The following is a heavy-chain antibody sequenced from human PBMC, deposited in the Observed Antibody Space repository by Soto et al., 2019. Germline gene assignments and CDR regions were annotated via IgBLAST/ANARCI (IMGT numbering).Heavy chain of an antibody. Sequence: QVQLVESGGDVVQPGRSLRLSCAASGFTFSSNVLHWVRQAPGKGLEWVAVMSPDGDIKIYTDSVKGRFTISRDNSKNTLYLQMNSLRTEDTAMYYCALDRIPASPEYFDDWGQGTLVTVSS. D-gene: IGHD2-2*01. CDR1: GFTFSSNV. CDR3: ALDRIPASPEYFDD. V-gene: IGHV3-30-3*01. CDR2: MSPDGDIK. J-gene: IGHJ4*02.